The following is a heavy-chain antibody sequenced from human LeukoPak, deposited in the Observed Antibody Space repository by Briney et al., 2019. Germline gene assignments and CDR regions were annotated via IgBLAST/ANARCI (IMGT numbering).Heavy chain of an antibody. V-gene: IGHV1-18*04. CDR1: GYTFISYG. CDR2: ITAYNGNT. Sequence: EASVKVSCKASGYTFISYGFSWVRQAPGQGLEWMGWITAYNGNTNYAQKLQGRVTMTTGTSTSTAYMELRSLRSDDTAVYYCARLVTTYFDYWGQGTLVTVSS. J-gene: IGHJ4*02. D-gene: IGHD4-17*01. CDR3: ARLVTTYFDY.